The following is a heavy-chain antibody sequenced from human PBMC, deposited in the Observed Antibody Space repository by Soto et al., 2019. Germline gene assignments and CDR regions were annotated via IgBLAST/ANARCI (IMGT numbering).Heavy chain of an antibody. CDR3: ARESGLRHYYYGMDV. CDR2: ISYDGSNK. V-gene: IGHV3-30-3*01. CDR1: GFTFSSYA. J-gene: IGHJ6*02. D-gene: IGHD5-12*01. Sequence: QVQLVESGGGVVQPGRSLRLSCAASGFTFSSYAMHWVRQAPGKGLEWVAVISYDGSNKYYADSVKGRFTISRDNSKNTLYLQMNSLRAEDTAVYYCARESGLRHYYYGMDVWGQGTTVTVS.